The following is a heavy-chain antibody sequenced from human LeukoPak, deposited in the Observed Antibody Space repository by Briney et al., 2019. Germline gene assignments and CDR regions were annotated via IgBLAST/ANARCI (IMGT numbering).Heavy chain of an antibody. J-gene: IGHJ4*02. CDR3: ASSGSYRFDY. CDR2: ITASGTAM. V-gene: IGHV3-48*02. CDR1: GFTLSSYS. D-gene: IGHD1-26*01. Sequence: GGSLRLSCAASGFTLSSYSMNWVRQAPGKGLEWVAHITASGTAMFYADSVKGRFTISRDNAKNSLYLQMNSLRDEDTAVYYCASSGSYRFDYWGQGTLVTVSS.